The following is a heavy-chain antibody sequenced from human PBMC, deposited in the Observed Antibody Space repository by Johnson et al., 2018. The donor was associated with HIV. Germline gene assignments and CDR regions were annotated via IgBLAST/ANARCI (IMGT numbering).Heavy chain of an antibody. CDR3: VKGRGRPGTPAALDI. D-gene: IGHD3-16*01. J-gene: IGHJ3*02. V-gene: IGHV3-7*01. Sequence: VQLVESGGGLVQPGGSLRLSCAASGFTFGSYWMSWVRQAPGKGLEWVANIKRDGSNKYYADSVKGRFNISRDNSKKTLYLQMNSLRTDATAVYYCVKGRGRPGTPAALDIWGQGTMVTVSS. CDR2: IKRDGSNK. CDR1: GFTFGSYW.